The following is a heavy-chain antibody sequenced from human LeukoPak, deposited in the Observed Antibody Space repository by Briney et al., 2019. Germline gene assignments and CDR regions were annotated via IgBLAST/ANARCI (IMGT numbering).Heavy chain of an antibody. J-gene: IGHJ4*02. D-gene: IGHD6-19*01. CDR3: ARDQSTGWFIDY. Sequence: SETLSLTCTVSGHSISSDYSWGWIRQPPGKGLEWIGSIYPSGSTYYNPSLKSQVTISVDTSKNHFSLKLSSVTAADTAVYYCARDQSTGWFIDYWGQGTLVTVSS. CDR1: GHSISSDYS. CDR2: IYPSGST. V-gene: IGHV4-38-2*02.